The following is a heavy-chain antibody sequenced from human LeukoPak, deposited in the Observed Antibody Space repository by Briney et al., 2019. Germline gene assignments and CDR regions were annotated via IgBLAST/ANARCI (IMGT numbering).Heavy chain of an antibody. D-gene: IGHD3-9*01. CDR1: GASISSYY. Sequence: SETLSLTCTVSGASISSYYWSWIRQPPGKGLEWIGYLYNTRNTYYNPSLKSRVTISVDTSKNQFSLKLSSVTAADTAVYYCARVMRYFDWLRSGWFDPWGQGTLVTVSS. J-gene: IGHJ5*02. CDR3: ARVMRYFDWLRSGWFDP. CDR2: LYNTRNT. V-gene: IGHV4-59*12.